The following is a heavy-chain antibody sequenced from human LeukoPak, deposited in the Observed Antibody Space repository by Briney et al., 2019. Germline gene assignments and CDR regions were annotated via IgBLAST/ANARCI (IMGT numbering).Heavy chain of an antibody. Sequence: ASVKVSCKASGYTFTSYYMHWVRQAPGQGLEWMGIINPSGGSTSYAQKFQGRVTMTTDTSTSTAYMELRSLRSDDTAVYYCARFTSSGWYALTDYWGQGTLVTVSS. CDR3: ARFTSSGWYALTDY. CDR2: INPSGGST. V-gene: IGHV1-46*01. CDR1: GYTFTSYY. D-gene: IGHD6-19*01. J-gene: IGHJ4*02.